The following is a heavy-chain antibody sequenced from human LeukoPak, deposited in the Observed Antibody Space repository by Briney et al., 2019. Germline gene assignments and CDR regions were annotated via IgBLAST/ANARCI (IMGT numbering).Heavy chain of an antibody. D-gene: IGHD1-26*01. CDR2: INPNSGGT. CDR1: GYTFTGYY. CDR3: ARDRRVVGARGDMDV. J-gene: IGHJ6*02. V-gene: IGHV1-2*02. Sequence: ASVKVSCKASGYTFTGYYMHWVRQAPGQGLEWMGWINPNSGGTNYAQKFQGRVTMTRDTSISTAYMELSRLRSDDTAVFYCARDRRVVGARGDMDVWGQGTTVTVSS.